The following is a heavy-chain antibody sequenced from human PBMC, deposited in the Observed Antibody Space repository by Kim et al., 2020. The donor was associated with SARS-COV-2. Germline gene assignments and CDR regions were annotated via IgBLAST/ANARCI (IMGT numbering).Heavy chain of an antibody. CDR3: ARGALGYYDSSGYYFYDAFDI. D-gene: IGHD3-22*01. J-gene: IGHJ3*02. CDR1: GFTFSSYD. Sequence: GGSLRLSCAASGFTFSSYDMHWVRQATGKGLEWVSAIGTAGDTYYPGSVKGRFTISRENAKNSLYLQMNSLRAGDTAVYYCARGALGYYDSSGYYFYDAFDIWGQGTMVTVSS. CDR2: IGTAGDT. V-gene: IGHV3-13*01.